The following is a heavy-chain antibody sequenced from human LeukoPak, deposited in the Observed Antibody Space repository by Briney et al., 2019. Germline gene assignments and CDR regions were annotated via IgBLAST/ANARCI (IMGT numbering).Heavy chain of an antibody. D-gene: IGHD3-10*01. J-gene: IGHJ4*02. Sequence: SETLSLTCAVSGGSISNYYWSWIRQPAGMGLEWIGRIYASGSTNYNPSLKSRVTMSVDTSNNQFSLNLSSVTAADTAVYYCARTSARGAQFDYWGQGTLVTVSS. CDR3: ARTSARGAQFDY. V-gene: IGHV4-4*07. CDR2: IYASGST. CDR1: GGSISNYY.